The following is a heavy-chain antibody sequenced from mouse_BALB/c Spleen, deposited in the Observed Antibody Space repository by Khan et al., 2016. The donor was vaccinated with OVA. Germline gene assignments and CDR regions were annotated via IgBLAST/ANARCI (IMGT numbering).Heavy chain of an antibody. CDR3: ARSNYYGYYVDY. Sequence: VQLKESGPGLVKPSQSLSLTCTVTGYSITSGYAWNWIRQFPGNKLEWMGYMSYSGFTNYNPSLKSRISITRDTSKNQFFLQLSSVTTEDTATYYCARSNYYGYYVDYWGQGATLTVSS. CDR1: GYSITSGYA. CDR2: MSYSGFT. D-gene: IGHD1-1*01. V-gene: IGHV3-2*02. J-gene: IGHJ2*01.